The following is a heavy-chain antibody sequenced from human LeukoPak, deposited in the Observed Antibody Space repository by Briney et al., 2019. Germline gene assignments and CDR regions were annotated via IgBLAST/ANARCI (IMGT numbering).Heavy chain of an antibody. Sequence: GASVKVSCKASGYTFTSYGISWVRQAPGQGLEWMGWISAYNGNTNYAQKLQGRVTMTTDTSTSTACMELRSLRSDDTAVYYCARDREYFDYYGMDVWGQGTTVTVSS. V-gene: IGHV1-18*01. CDR3: ARDREYFDYYGMDV. CDR2: ISAYNGNT. D-gene: IGHD3-9*01. J-gene: IGHJ6*02. CDR1: GYTFTSYG.